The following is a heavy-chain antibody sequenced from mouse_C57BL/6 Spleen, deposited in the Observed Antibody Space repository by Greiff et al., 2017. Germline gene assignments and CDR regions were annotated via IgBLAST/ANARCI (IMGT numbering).Heavy chain of an antibody. CDR1: GFSLTSYG. CDR2: IWRGGST. D-gene: IGHD2-3*01. CDR3: SRKDDGYYEPRDFDV. J-gene: IGHJ1*03. Sequence: VQLQQSGPGLVQPSQSLSITCTVSGFSLTSYGVHWVRQSPGKGLEWLGVIWRGGSTDYNAAFISRLSISKYTSKSQVFFKMNSLQADDTAIYYCSRKDDGYYEPRDFDVWGTGTTVTVSS. V-gene: IGHV2-2*01.